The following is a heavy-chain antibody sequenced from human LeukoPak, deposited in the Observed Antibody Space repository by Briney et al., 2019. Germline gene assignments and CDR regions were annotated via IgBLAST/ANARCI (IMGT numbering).Heavy chain of an antibody. V-gene: IGHV1-46*01. Sequence: ASVKVSCKASGYTFTSYYMRWVRQAPGQGLEWMGIINPSGGSTSYAQKFQGRVTMTRDTSTSTVYMELSSLRSEDTAVYYCARQRPRLAFDIWGQGTMVTVSS. CDR3: ARQRPRLAFDI. CDR1: GYTFTSYY. J-gene: IGHJ3*02. CDR2: INPSGGST.